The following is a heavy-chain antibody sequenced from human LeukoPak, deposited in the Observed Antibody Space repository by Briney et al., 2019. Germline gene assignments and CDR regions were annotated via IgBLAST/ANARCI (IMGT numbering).Heavy chain of an antibody. V-gene: IGHV4-34*01. J-gene: IGHJ4*02. Sequence: SETLSLTCAVYGGSFSGYYWSWIRQPPGKGLEWIGEINHSGSTNYNPSLKSRVTISVDMSKNQFSLKLSSVTAADTAVYYCARLKRYSSSWPDYWGQGTLVTVSS. CDR2: INHSGST. CDR1: GGSFSGYY. CDR3: ARLKRYSSSWPDY. D-gene: IGHD6-13*01.